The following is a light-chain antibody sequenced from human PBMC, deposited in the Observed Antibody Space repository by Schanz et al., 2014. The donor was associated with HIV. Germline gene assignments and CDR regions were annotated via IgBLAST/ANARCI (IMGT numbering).Light chain of an antibody. CDR3: SSYTGSSSVI. V-gene: IGLV2-14*02. J-gene: IGLJ2*01. CDR1: SSDVGSYNL. Sequence: QSVLTQPASASGSPGQSVTISCTGTSSDVGSYNLLSWYQQHPGKAPKLMIYDVTNRPSGVSNRFSGSKSGNTASLTISGLQAEDEADYYCSSYTGSSSVIFGGGTKLTVL. CDR2: DVT.